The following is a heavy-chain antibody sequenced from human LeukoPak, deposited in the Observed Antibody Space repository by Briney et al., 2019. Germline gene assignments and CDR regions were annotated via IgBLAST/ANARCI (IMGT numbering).Heavy chain of an antibody. J-gene: IGHJ4*02. CDR1: GFTFRNYN. Sequence: GGSLRLSCAASGFTFRNYNMHWVRQPPGKGLEWVAFIRNDGGNKNYADSVKGRFTISRDNSKNTLYLQMNSLRAEDTAVYYCAKAEFYDFWSGYYSDYWGQGTLVTVSS. CDR3: AKAEFYDFWSGYYSDY. CDR2: IRNDGGNK. D-gene: IGHD3-3*01. V-gene: IGHV3-30*02.